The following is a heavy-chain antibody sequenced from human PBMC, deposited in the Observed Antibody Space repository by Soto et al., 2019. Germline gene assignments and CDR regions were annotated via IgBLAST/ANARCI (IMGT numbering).Heavy chain of an antibody. CDR3: PGLVYDTRLNYTYLDF. Sequence: SETLSLTCAVSGVPISSGNWWTWVRQTPQRGLEYIGEIFHDGTANYSPSFERRVAISVDTSKNQFSLKLTSVTAADTAIYFFPGLVYDTRLNYTYLDFWGQGALVTVSS. CDR2: IFHDGTA. CDR1: GVPISSGNW. J-gene: IGHJ4*02. V-gene: IGHV4-4*02. D-gene: IGHD2-8*01.